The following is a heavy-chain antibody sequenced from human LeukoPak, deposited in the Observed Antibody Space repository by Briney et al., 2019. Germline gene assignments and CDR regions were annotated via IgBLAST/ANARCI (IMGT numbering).Heavy chain of an antibody. D-gene: IGHD1-26*01. CDR3: ARDLEWELPLDY. V-gene: IGHV1-69*04. CDR1: GGTFSSHV. Sequence: SVKVSCKASGGTFSSHVISWVRQAPGQGLEWMGRIVTMFGVANYAQRFLGRVTITADKSTSTVYMELSSLRSEDTAVYYCARDLEWELPLDYWGQGTLVTVSS. CDR2: IVTMFGVA. J-gene: IGHJ4*02.